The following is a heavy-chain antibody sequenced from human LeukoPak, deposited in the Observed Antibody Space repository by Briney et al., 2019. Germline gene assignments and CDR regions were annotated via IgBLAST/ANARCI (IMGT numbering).Heavy chain of an antibody. Sequence: SETPSLTCTVSGGSISSSSYYWGWIRQPPGKGLEWIGSIYYSGSTYYNPSLKSRVTISVDTSKNQFPLKLSSVTAADTAVYYCARLPSGYSSGWFLDYWGQGTLVTVSS. J-gene: IGHJ4*02. D-gene: IGHD6-19*01. CDR3: ARLPSGYSSGWFLDY. CDR1: GGSISSSSYY. V-gene: IGHV4-39*01. CDR2: IYYSGST.